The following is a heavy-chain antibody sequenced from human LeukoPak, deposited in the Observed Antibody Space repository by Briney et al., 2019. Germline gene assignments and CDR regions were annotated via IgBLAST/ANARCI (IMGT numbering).Heavy chain of an antibody. CDR3: AKASGDEFWKCYFAFQH. V-gene: IGHV4-4*02. Sequence: KPSGTLSLTCAVSGGSISSSNWWSWVRQPPGKGLEWIGEIYHSGSTNYNPSLKSRVTISVDTSKNQFSLKLSSVTAADTAVYYCAKASGDEFWKCYFAFQHWGQGTLVTVSS. J-gene: IGHJ1*01. D-gene: IGHD3-3*01. CDR2: IYHSGST. CDR1: GGSISSSNW.